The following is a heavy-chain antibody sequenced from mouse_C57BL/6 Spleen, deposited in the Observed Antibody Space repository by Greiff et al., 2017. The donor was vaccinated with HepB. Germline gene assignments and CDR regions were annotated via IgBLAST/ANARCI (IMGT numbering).Heavy chain of an antibody. Sequence: VQLVESGGDLVKPGGSLKLSCAASGFTFSSYGMSWVRQTPDKRLEWVATISSGGSYTYYPDSVKGRFTISRDNAKNTLYLQMSSQKSEDTAMYYCARLSTRATPAWFAYWGQGTLVTVSA. J-gene: IGHJ3*01. CDR2: ISSGGSYT. V-gene: IGHV5-6*01. CDR1: GFTFSSYG. D-gene: IGHD1-1*01. CDR3: ARLSTRATPAWFAY.